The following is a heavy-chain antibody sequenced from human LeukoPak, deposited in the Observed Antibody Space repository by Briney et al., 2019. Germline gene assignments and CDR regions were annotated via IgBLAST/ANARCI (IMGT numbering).Heavy chain of an antibody. CDR1: GLILSRYA. V-gene: IGHV3-23*01. CDR3: AKDWDSGSYFADH. J-gene: IGHJ4*02. D-gene: IGHD1-26*01. CDR2: ISGSGPYT. Sequence: PGGSLRLSCAASGLILSRYAMSCVRQAPGKGLEWVSGISGSGPYTYDADSVKGRFSISRDNSKNTLYLQMNDLRAEDTALYYCAKDWDSGSYFADHWGQGTLVAVSS.